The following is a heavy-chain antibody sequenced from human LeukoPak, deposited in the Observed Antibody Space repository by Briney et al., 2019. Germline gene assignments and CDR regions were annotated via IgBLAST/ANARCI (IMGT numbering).Heavy chain of an antibody. J-gene: IGHJ5*02. CDR2: INPSGDFR. CDR3: ARDYSGEWEQLTGWWLDP. V-gene: IGHV1-46*01. CDR1: GYTFGTHW. Sequence: RASVKVSCKASGYTFGTHWMHWVRQAPGQGLEWMGIINPSGDFRSYAQKFRGRVTVTRDMSTRTVYMELSDLRPEDVAVYYCARDYSGEWEQLTGWWLDPWGQGTLVSVSS. D-gene: IGHD1-26*01.